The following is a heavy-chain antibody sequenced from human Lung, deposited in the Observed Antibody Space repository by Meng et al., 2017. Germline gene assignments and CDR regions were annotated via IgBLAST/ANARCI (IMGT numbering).Heavy chain of an antibody. Sequence: EVQLLESGGGLVQPGGSLRLSCAASGFTFSNYAMNWVRKAPEKGLEWVSATAATDGGTYHAASVRGRFTISRDNSKNTLSLQMNSLRADDTAIYYCARGTRVSCTGVICYPFDFWGQGTLVTVSS. J-gene: IGHJ4*02. D-gene: IGHD2-8*02. V-gene: IGHV3-23*01. CDR3: ARGTRVSCTGVICYPFDF. CDR1: GFTFSNYA. CDR2: TAATDGGT.